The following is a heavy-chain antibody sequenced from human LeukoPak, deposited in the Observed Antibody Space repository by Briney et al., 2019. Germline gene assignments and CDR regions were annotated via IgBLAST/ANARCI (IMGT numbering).Heavy chain of an antibody. Sequence: GGSLRLSCAASGFTFSSYAMSWVRQAPGKGLEWVSAISGSGGSTYYAGSVKGRFTISRDNSKNTLYLQMNSLRAEDTAVYYCAKDLEDYDFWSGDRWGQGTLVTVSS. D-gene: IGHD3-3*01. CDR2: ISGSGGST. V-gene: IGHV3-23*01. CDR3: AKDLEDYDFWSGDR. CDR1: GFTFSSYA. J-gene: IGHJ5*02.